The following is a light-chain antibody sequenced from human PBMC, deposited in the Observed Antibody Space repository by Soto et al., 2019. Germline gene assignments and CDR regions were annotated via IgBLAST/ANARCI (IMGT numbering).Light chain of an antibody. CDR1: QSVSSIY. J-gene: IGKJ2*01. Sequence: DIVLTQSPGTLSLSPGERASLSCRTSQSVSSIYLGWYQQKPGQAPRLLIYAASNRAAGVPDRFSGSGSGTDFTLTISRLEPEDFAVYYCRHYGSSPPMYTFGQGTKLEIK. V-gene: IGKV3-20*01. CDR3: RHYGSSPPMYT. CDR2: AAS.